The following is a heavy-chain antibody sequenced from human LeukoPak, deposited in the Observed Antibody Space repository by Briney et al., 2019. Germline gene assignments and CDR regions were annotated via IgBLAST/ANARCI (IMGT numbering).Heavy chain of an antibody. Sequence: GGSLRLSCAASGFTFSSYSMNWVRQAPGKGLEWVSYISSSSSTIYYADSVKGRFTISRDNAKNSLYLQMNSLRPEDTAVYYCARDGGDSSGYYWGLGYWGQGTLVTVSS. J-gene: IGHJ4*02. D-gene: IGHD3-22*01. CDR3: ARDGGDSSGYYWGLGY. CDR1: GFTFSSYS. V-gene: IGHV3-48*01. CDR2: ISSSSSTI.